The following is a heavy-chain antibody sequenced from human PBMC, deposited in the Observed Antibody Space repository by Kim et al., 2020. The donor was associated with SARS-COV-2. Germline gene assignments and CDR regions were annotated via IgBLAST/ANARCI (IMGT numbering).Heavy chain of an antibody. CDR3: ARDGTSYGDYDDGAPFDP. Sequence: GGSLRLSCAASGFTFSDYYMSWIRQAPGKGLEWVSYISSSGSTIYYADSVKGRFTISRDNAKNSLYLQMNSLRAEDTAVYYCARDGTSYGDYDDGAPFDPWGQGTLVTVSS. D-gene: IGHD4-17*01. J-gene: IGHJ5*02. CDR2: ISSSGSTI. CDR1: GFTFSDYY. V-gene: IGHV3-11*01.